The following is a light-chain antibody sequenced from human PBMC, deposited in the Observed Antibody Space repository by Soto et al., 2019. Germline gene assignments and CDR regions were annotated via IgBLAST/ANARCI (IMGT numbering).Light chain of an antibody. CDR2: GAS. CDR3: QQYNYWPET. CDR1: QSVSSSY. Sequence: EIVLTQSPGTLSLSPGERATLSCRASQSVSSSYLAWYQQKPGQAPRLLIYGASSRATGIPDRFSGSGSGTDFTLTISRLEPEDFAIFYCQQYNYWPETFGPGTKVDIK. V-gene: IGKV3-20*01. J-gene: IGKJ3*01.